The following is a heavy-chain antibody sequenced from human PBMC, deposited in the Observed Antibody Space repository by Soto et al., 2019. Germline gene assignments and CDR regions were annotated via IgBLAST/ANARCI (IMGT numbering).Heavy chain of an antibody. Sequence: QVQLQQWGAGLLKPSETLSLTCAVYGGSFSGYYWTWIRQSPEKGLEWIGEVNHSGTTYYNPSLKTRVTISGHTPKNQFSLKMSSVTAADTAVYYCARGIGYCSSINCDSSRRLRFDSWGQGTLVTVSS. CDR1: GGSFSGYY. J-gene: IGHJ4*02. V-gene: IGHV4-34*01. CDR3: ARGIGYCSSINCDSSRRLRFDS. CDR2: VNHSGTT. D-gene: IGHD2-2*01.